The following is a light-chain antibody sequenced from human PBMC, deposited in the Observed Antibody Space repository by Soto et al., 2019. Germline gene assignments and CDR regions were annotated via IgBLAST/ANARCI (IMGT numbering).Light chain of an antibody. J-gene: IGKJ2*01. CDR1: QSISSY. CDR2: AAS. Sequence: DIPMTQSPSSLSASIGDRVTITCRASQSISSYLNWFQQKPGEAPKLLIQAASSLQSGVPSRFSGSGSGTDFTLTINSLQPEDFAVYCCQQSYSAPVTFGQGTKL. CDR3: QQSYSAPVT. V-gene: IGKV1-39*01.